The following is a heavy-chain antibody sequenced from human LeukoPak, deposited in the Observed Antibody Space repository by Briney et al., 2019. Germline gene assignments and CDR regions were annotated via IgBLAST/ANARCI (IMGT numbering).Heavy chain of an antibody. CDR3: ARGDFNDNGDYVDAFDV. J-gene: IGHJ3*01. CDR1: GYTFTGYY. V-gene: IGHV1-2*02. CDR2: INPNSGGT. Sequence: ASVKVSCKAFGYTFTGYYMHWVRQAPGQGLEWMGWINPNSGGTNYAQKFQGRVTMTRDTSISTAYMELSRLRSDDTAVYYCARGDFNDNGDYVDAFDVWGQGTVVTVSS. D-gene: IGHD4-17*01.